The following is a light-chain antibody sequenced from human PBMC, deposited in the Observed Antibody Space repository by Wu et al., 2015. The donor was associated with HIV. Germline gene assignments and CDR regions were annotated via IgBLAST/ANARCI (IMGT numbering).Light chain of an antibody. V-gene: IGKV1-39*01. J-gene: IGKJ1*01. CDR3: QQSYNSPWT. CDR2: GAS. Sequence: DIQITQSPSSLYAFVGDRVTITCRASHSVRMYLNWYQQKPGKAPRLLIYGASNLQSGVPSRFSGSGSGTDFTLTISSLQPEDFATYHCQQSYNSPWTFGQGTKVEIK. CDR1: HSVRMY.